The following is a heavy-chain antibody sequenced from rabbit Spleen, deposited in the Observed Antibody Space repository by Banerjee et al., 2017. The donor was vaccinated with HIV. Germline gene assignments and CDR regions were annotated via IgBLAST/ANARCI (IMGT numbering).Heavy chain of an antibody. CDR1: GVSFSIGSY. CDR3: ARDTGSSFSSYGMDL. CDR2: IDAGSSGFT. V-gene: IGHV1S40*01. Sequence: QSLEESGGDLVKPGASLTLTCTASGVSFSIGSYMCWVRQAPGKGLEWIACIDAGSSGFTYFATWAKGRFAISKTSSTTVTLQMTRLTAADTATYFCARDTGSSFSSYGMDLWGPGTLVTVS. D-gene: IGHD8-1*01. J-gene: IGHJ6*01.